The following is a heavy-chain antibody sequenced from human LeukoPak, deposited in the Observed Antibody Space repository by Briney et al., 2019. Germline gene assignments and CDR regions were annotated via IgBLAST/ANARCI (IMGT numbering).Heavy chain of an antibody. V-gene: IGHV1-24*01. CDR3: ATNGIVGATIYYYYYMDV. D-gene: IGHD1-26*01. CDR2: FDPEDGGT. J-gene: IGHJ6*03. Sequence: ASVKVSCKVSGYTLTELSMHRVRQAPGKGLEWMGGFDPEDGGTIYAQKFQGRVTMTEDTSTDTAYMELSSLRSEDTAVYYCATNGIVGATIYYYYYMDVWGKGTTVTVSS. CDR1: GYTLTELS.